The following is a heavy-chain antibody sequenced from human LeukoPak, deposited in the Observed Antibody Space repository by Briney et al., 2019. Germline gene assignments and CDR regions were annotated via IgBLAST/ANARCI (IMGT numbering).Heavy chain of an antibody. J-gene: IGHJ4*02. Sequence: GGSLRLSCAASGFTFSTYWMHWVRQVPGKGLVWVSRINSDGSITTYADSVKGRITISRENSKNTLYLQMNSLRAEDTAVYYCSASYSGSSSFDYWGQGTLVTVSS. D-gene: IGHD1-26*01. CDR1: GFTFSTYW. CDR2: INSDGSIT. V-gene: IGHV3-74*01. CDR3: SASYSGSSSFDY.